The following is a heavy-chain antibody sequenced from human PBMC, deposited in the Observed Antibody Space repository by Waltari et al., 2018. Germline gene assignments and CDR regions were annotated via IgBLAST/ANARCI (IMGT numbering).Heavy chain of an antibody. CDR1: GFTFSSYA. Sequence: EVQLVESGGGLVQPGGSLRLSCAASGFTFSSYAMSWVRQAPGTGLGWVSAISGSGGSTYYADSVKGRFTISRDNSKNTLYLQMNSLRAEDTAVYYCAKGAGVVPAAMNYYYMDVWGKGTTVTVSS. J-gene: IGHJ6*03. CDR3: AKGAGVVPAAMNYYYMDV. D-gene: IGHD2-2*01. CDR2: ISGSGGST. V-gene: IGHV3-23*04.